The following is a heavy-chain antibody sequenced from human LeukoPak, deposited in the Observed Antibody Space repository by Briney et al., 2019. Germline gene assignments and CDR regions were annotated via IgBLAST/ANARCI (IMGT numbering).Heavy chain of an antibody. CDR3: ARDEGDAFDI. CDR2: IYYSGST. CDR1: GGSISSYC. J-gene: IGHJ3*02. V-gene: IGHV4-59*01. Sequence: SETLSLTCTVSGGSISSYCWSWIRQPPGKGLEWIGYIYYSGSTNYNPSLKSRVTISVDTSKNQFSLKLSSVTAADTAVYYCARDEGDAFDIWGQGTMVTVSS.